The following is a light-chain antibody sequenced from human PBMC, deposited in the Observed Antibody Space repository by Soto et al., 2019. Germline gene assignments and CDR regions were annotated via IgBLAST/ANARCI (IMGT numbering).Light chain of an antibody. CDR1: SSNIRNNY. CDR2: DNN. V-gene: IGLV1-51*01. J-gene: IGLJ1*01. CDR3: GTWDSSLSAYV. Sequence: QSVLTQPPSVSAAPRQKVTISCPGSSSNIRNNYVSWYQQLPGTAPKLLIYDNNKRPSGIPDRFSGSKSGTSATLGITGLQTGDEADYYCGTWDSSLSAYVFGTGTKVT.